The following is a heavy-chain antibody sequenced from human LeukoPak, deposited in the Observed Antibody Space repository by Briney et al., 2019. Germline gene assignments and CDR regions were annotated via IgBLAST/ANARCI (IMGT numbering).Heavy chain of an antibody. V-gene: IGHV3-23*01. D-gene: IGHD3-22*01. CDR3: TKINAYHYDSSGYYFDY. CDR2: ISGSGGNT. CDR1: GFTFSSYA. J-gene: IGHJ4*02. Sequence: GGSLRLSCAASGFTFSSYAMSWVRQAPGKGLEWVSAISGSGGNTYYADSVKGRFTISRDNSKSTLYLQMNSLRAEDMAVYYCTKINAYHYDSSGYYFDYWGQGTLVTVSS.